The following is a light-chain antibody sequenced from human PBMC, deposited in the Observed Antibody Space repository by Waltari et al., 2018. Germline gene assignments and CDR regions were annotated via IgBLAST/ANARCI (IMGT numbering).Light chain of an antibody. CDR1: QSVTPD. CDR3: QQRSRWPT. CDR2: DAS. J-gene: IGKJ4*01. Sequence: EIVFAQSPATLALSPGERATLPCRASQSVTPDLAWYQLKPGQAPRLLIYDASNLATGVPVRFSGSGSGADFTLTISSLEPEDFAVYYCQQRSRWPTFGGGTKVEIK. V-gene: IGKV3-11*01.